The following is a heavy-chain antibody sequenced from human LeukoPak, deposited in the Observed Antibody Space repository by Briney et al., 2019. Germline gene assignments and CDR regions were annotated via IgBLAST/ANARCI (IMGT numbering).Heavy chain of an antibody. D-gene: IGHD2-2*01. CDR2: IYHSGST. CDR3: ARGPHCSSTSCYEGNYYMDV. J-gene: IGHJ6*03. CDR1: GYSISSGYY. Sequence: SETLSLTCAVSGYSISSGYYWGWIRQPPGKGPEWIGSIYHSGSTNYNPSLKSRVTISVDTSKNQFSLKLSSVTAADTAVYYCARGPHCSSTSCYEGNYYMDVWGRGTTVTVSS. V-gene: IGHV4-38-2*01.